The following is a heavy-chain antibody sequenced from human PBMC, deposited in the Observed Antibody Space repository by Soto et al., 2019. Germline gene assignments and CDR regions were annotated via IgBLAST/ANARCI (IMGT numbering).Heavy chain of an antibody. Sequence: HVQLVESGGGVVQPGRSLRLSCAATGFTFSSYDMHWVRQAAGKGLEWVAVISYDGSNKYYADSVKGRFTISRDNSKNTLYLQMNSLRVEDTAVYYCAKGFGKLPLDHWGQGTLVTVSS. CDR3: AKGFGKLPLDH. V-gene: IGHV3-30*18. CDR2: ISYDGSNK. CDR1: GFTFSSYD. J-gene: IGHJ4*02. D-gene: IGHD3-10*01.